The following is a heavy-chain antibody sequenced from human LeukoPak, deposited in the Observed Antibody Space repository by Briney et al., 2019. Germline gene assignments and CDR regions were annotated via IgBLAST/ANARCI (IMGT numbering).Heavy chain of an antibody. J-gene: IGHJ4*02. CDR1: GFTFSSYG. V-gene: IGHV3-30*03. Sequence: GGSLRLSCAASGFTFSSYGMHWVRQAPGKGLEWVAVISYDGSNKYYADSVKGRFTISRDNSKNTLYLQMNSLRAEDTAVYYCARSVELVINFDYWGQGTLVTVSS. CDR2: ISYDGSNK. D-gene: IGHD3/OR15-3a*01. CDR3: ARSVELVINFDY.